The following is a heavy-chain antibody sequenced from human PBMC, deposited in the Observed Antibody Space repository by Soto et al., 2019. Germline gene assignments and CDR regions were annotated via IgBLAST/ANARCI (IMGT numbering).Heavy chain of an antibody. V-gene: IGHV5-51*03. CDR1: GYNFAGYW. J-gene: IGHJ4*02. CDR3: ARGGVSTRTFDY. Sequence: GESLKISCKGSGYNFAGYWIAWVRQMPGKGLELMGIIYPSDSDARYRPSFQGQVTISADKSISSAYLQWSSLRASDTAMYYCARGGVSTRTFDYWGQGTPVTVSS. CDR2: IYPSDSDA. D-gene: IGHD3-3*01.